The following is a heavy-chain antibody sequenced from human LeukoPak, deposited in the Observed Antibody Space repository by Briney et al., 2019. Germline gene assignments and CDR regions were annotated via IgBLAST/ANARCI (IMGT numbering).Heavy chain of an antibody. CDR1: GFTFSSYE. D-gene: IGHD3-22*01. CDR2: ISSSGSTI. J-gene: IGHJ4*02. CDR3: ASLPRYDSSGYYYEDYFDY. Sequence: GRSLRLSCAASGFTFSSYEMNWVRQAPGKGLEWVSYISSSGSTIYYADSVKGRFTISRDNAKNSLYLQMNSLRAEDTAVYYCASLPRYDSSGYYYEDYFDYWGQGTLVTVSS. V-gene: IGHV3-48*03.